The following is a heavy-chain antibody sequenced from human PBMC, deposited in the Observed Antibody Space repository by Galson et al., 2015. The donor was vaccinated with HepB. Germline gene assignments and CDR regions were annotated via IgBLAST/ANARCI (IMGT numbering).Heavy chain of an antibody. D-gene: IGHD3-16*01. CDR2: ISWDGGST. CDR3: AKQHGVAWGLDY. Sequence: SLRLSCAASGFTFDDYAMHWVRQAPGKGLEWVSLISWDGGSTYYADSVKGRFTISRDNSKNSLYLQMNSLRAEDTALYYCAKQHGVAWGLDYWGQGTLVTVSS. J-gene: IGHJ4*02. V-gene: IGHV3-43D*03. CDR1: GFTFDDYA.